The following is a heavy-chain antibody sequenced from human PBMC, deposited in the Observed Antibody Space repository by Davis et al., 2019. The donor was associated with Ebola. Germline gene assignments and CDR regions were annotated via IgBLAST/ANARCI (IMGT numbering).Heavy chain of an antibody. CDR3: ARDGDYSSLWYYYGMDV. Sequence: PGGSLRLSCAASGFTVSSNYMSWVRQAPGKGLEWVSVIYSGGSTYYADSVKGRFTISRDNSKNTLYLQMNSLRAEDTAVYYCARDGDYSSLWYYYGMDVWGQGTTVTVSS. V-gene: IGHV3-53*01. J-gene: IGHJ6*02. CDR2: IYSGGST. CDR1: GFTVSSNY. D-gene: IGHD4-17*01.